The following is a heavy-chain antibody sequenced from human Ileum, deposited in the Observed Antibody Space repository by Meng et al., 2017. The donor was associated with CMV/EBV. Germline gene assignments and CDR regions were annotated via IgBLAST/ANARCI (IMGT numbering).Heavy chain of an antibody. J-gene: IGHJ4*02. CDR1: GSSFSNSW. Sequence: GESLKISCAASGSSFSNSWMIWVRRAPGKGLEWVAKTNEDGSDKYYVDSVKGRFTIFRDNAKNSVYLQMNSLRAEDTAVYYCARDRRHYGDSSGYGSLDYWGQGTLVTVSS. CDR2: TNEDGSDK. CDR3: ARDRRHYGDSSGYGSLDY. V-gene: IGHV3-7*01. D-gene: IGHD3-22*01.